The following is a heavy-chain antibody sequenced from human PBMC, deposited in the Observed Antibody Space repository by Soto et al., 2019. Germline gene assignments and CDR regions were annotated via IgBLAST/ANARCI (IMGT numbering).Heavy chain of an antibody. CDR3: ARGPLFPGSSSWPPLF. CDR1: GYGFTSYQ. V-gene: IGHV1-46*03. CDR2: INPSGGRT. Sequence: ASVKVSCKASGYGFTSYQMHWVRQAPGQGLEWMGIINPSGGRTSYAQKFQDRVTMTRDTPTSTVYMELSGLRSEDTAVYYCARGPLFPGSSSWPPLFRGQGTLVTVSS. D-gene: IGHD6-13*01. J-gene: IGHJ4*02.